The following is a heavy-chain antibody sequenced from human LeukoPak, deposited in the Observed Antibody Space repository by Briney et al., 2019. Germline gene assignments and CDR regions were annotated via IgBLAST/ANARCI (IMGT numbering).Heavy chain of an antibody. V-gene: IGHV1-24*01. J-gene: IGHJ6*04. Sequence: ASVKVSCKVSGYTLTELSMHWVRQAPGKGLEWMGGFDREDGETIYAQKFQGRVTMTEDTSTDPAYMELSSLRSEDTAVYYCASFYGSGSYSYYGMDVWGKGTTVTVSS. CDR1: GYTLTELS. D-gene: IGHD3-10*01. CDR3: ASFYGSGSYSYYGMDV. CDR2: FDREDGET.